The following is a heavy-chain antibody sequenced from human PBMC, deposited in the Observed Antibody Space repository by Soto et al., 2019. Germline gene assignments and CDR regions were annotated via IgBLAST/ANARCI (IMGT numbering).Heavy chain of an antibody. CDR1: GGSISSGGYY. D-gene: IGHD4-4*01. CDR2: SYYSGST. J-gene: IGHJ4*02. Sequence: QVQLQESGPGLVKPSQTLSLTCTVSGGSISSGGYYWSWIRQHPGKGLEWIGYSYYSGSTYYTPSLKSRVTISVDTSKNQFTLKLSSVTAADTAVYYCARKFTVTTGFDYWGQGTLVTVSS. CDR3: ARKFTVTTGFDY. V-gene: IGHV4-31*03.